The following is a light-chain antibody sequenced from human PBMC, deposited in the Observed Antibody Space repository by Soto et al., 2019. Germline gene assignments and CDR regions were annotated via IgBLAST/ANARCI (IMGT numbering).Light chain of an antibody. J-gene: IGKJ1*01. CDR2: TAS. V-gene: IGKV1-5*03. CDR1: QNIDTW. CDR3: QQYSDYSRS. Sequence: DIPMTQSPSTLSASIGDRITISCRASQNIDTWLAWYQQRPGEAPKLLIYTASNLESGVPSRFSGSGSGTYFTLTITSLQPDDFATYYCQQYSDYSRSFGQGTQV.